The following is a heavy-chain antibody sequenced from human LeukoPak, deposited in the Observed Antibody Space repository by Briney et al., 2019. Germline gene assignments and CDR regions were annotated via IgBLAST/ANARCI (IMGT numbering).Heavy chain of an antibody. Sequence: PSQTLSLTCTVSGGSISSGGYYWSWIRQPPGKGLEWIGYIYHSGSTYYNPSLKSRVTISVDRSKNQFSLKLSSVTAADTAVYYCARLNYDILTGYYKEGYYYYMDVWGKGTTVTVSS. CDR2: IYHSGST. J-gene: IGHJ6*03. V-gene: IGHV4-30-2*01. CDR3: ARLNYDILTGYYKEGYYYYMDV. D-gene: IGHD3-9*01. CDR1: GGSISSGGYY.